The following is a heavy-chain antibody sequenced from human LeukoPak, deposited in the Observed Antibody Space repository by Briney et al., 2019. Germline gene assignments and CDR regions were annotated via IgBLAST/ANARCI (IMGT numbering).Heavy chain of an antibody. CDR1: GGSISTYC. Sequence: SETLSLTCPDSGGSISTYCWSWIRQPAEKGLEWFGRIYPSGSTYYNPSLKSRVTISIDKSKNQLSLRLTSVTAADTAVYYCVRDRSGYSEYYFDYWGQGSLVTVSS. V-gene: IGHV4-4*07. CDR3: VRDRSGYSEYYFDY. CDR2: IYPSGST. J-gene: IGHJ4*02. D-gene: IGHD5-12*01.